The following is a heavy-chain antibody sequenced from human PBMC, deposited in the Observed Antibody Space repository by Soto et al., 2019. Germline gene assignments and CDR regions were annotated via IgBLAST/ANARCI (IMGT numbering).Heavy chain of an antibody. D-gene: IGHD6-6*01. CDR3: AKRSSSSTFDY. CDR2: ISGSDDST. CDR1: GFTFSSYA. Sequence: EVQLLESGGGLVQPGESLRLSCAASGFTFSSYAMSWVRQAPGKGLEWDSVISGSDDSTYYADSVKGRFTISRDNSKTTLYLQMNSLRAEDTAVYYCAKRSSSSTFDYWGQGTLVTVSS. V-gene: IGHV3-23*01. J-gene: IGHJ4*02.